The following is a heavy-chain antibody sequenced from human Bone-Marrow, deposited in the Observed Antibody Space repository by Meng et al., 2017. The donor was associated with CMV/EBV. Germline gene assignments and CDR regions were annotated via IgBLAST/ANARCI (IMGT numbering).Heavy chain of an antibody. CDR1: GFTFSSYG. D-gene: IGHD6-6*01. CDR2: IRYDGSNK. J-gene: IGHJ5*02. CDR3: AKGYSSSSRGYWFDP. Sequence: GESLKISCAASGFTFSSYGMHWVRQAPGKGLEWVAFIRYDGSNKYYADSVKGRFTISRDNSKNTLYLQMNSLRAEDTAVYYCAKGYSSSSRGYWFDPWGQGTLVTVSS. V-gene: IGHV3-30*02.